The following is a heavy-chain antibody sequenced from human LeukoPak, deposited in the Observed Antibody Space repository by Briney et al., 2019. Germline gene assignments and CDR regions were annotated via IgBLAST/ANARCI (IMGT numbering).Heavy chain of an antibody. CDR3: ARGGIAAAVHSFDY. CDR2: THHSGST. V-gene: IGHV4-59*12. CDR1: GGSISRYY. D-gene: IGHD6-13*01. Sequence: SETLSLTCTVSGGSISRYYWSWIRQPPGKGLEWIAYTHHSGSTNYNPSLKSRVTISIDTSKNQFSLKLSSVTAADTAVYYCARGGIAAAVHSFDYWGQGTLVTVSS. J-gene: IGHJ4*01.